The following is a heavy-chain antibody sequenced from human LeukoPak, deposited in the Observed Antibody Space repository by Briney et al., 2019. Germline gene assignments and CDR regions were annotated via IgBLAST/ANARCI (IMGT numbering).Heavy chain of an antibody. V-gene: IGHV1-2*02. Sequence: ASVKVSCKASGYTFTDYHIYWLRQAPGQGLEWMGWNNPNSGGTNYAQKFQGRVTMTSDTSTNTAYMELSRLRSDDTAVYFCARVRAIAATGTGARYFQDWGQGTLVTVSS. CDR2: NNPNSGGT. CDR1: GYTFTDYH. D-gene: IGHD1-1*01. J-gene: IGHJ1*01. CDR3: ARVRAIAATGTGARYFQD.